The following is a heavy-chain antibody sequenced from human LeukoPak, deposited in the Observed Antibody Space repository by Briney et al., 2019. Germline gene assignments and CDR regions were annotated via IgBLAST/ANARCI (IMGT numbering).Heavy chain of an antibody. CDR2: VNHSGST. J-gene: IGHJ4*02. Sequence: PSETLSLTCAVYGGSFSGYYWSWIRQPPGKGLEWIGEVNHSGSTNYNPSLKSRVTISVDTSKNRFSLKLSSVTAADTAVYYCARGRKPRPFSLSKFPRGYYFDYWGQGTLVTVSS. CDR1: GGSFSGYY. CDR3: ARGRKPRPFSLSKFPRGYYFDY. V-gene: IGHV4-34*01. D-gene: IGHD6-6*01.